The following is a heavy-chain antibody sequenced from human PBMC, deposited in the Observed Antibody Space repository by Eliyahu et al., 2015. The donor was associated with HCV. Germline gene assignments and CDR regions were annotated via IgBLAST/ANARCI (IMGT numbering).Heavy chain of an antibody. Sequence: EVQLVESGGGLVKPGGSLRLPXXAXGFTFXXAWISWVRQXPGKGLEWXXRIKSKTDGGTTDYAAPVKGRFTISRDDSKSTLYLQMNSLKTEDTAVYYCTTGAPGGFDYYLDVWGQGTTVTVSS. CDR2: IKSKTDGGTT. CDR3: TTGAPGGFDYYLDV. V-gene: IGHV3-15*01. D-gene: IGHD3-10*01. CDR1: GFTFXXAW. J-gene: IGHJ6*03.